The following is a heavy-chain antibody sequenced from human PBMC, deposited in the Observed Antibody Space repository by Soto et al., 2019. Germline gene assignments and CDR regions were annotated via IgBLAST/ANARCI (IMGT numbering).Heavy chain of an antibody. D-gene: IGHD3-3*01. V-gene: IGHV3-74*01. Sequence: PGGSLRPPCAASGFTFISYWMHWVRQAPGKGLVWVSRINSDGSSTSYADSVKGRFTISRDNAKNTLYLQMNNLRAEDTAVYYSAREIAGVLRFLEWYPFGMDVWGQGTTVTVSS. CDR3: AREIAGVLRFLEWYPFGMDV. CDR1: GFTFISYW. J-gene: IGHJ6*02. CDR2: INSDGSST.